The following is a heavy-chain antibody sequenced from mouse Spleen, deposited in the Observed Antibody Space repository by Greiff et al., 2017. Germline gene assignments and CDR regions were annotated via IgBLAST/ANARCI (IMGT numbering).Heavy chain of an antibody. CDR2: IWSGGST. Sequence: QVQLKESGPGLVQPSQSLSITCTVSGFSLTSYGVHWVCQSPGKGLEWLGVIWSGGSTDYNAAFISRLSISKDNSKSQVFFKMNSLQADDTAIYYCARKGDYDDGYYAMDYWGQGTSVTVSS. J-gene: IGHJ4*01. CDR3: ARKGDYDDGYYAMDY. D-gene: IGHD2-4*01. CDR1: GFSLTSYG. V-gene: IGHV2-2*01.